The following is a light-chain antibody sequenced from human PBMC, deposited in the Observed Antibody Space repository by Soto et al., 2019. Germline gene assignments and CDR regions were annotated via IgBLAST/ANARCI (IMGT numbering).Light chain of an antibody. J-gene: IGKJ5*01. CDR3: QQYGTSQFT. CDR1: QSVTSSF. CDR2: GAS. V-gene: IGKV3-20*01. Sequence: EIVLTQSPGTLSLSPGERATLSCRASQSVTSSFLAWYRQKPGQAPRLLIYGASSRVSGIPDRLSGSGSGTDFTLTINGLEPEDLAVYYCQQYGTSQFTFGQ.